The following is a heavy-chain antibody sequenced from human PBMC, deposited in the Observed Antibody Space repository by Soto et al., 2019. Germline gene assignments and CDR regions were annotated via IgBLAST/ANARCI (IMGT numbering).Heavy chain of an antibody. CDR1: GGSFSGFY. V-gene: IGHV4-34*01. Sequence: SLTCAVHGGSFSGFYWTWIRQPPGKGLEWIGEINHSGSSNYNPPLKSRVTMSLDTSRNQFSLGLNSVTAADTAVYYCARMAGPWYFDLWGRGTLVTVSS. J-gene: IGHJ2*01. CDR3: ARMAGPWYFDL. CDR2: INHSGSS.